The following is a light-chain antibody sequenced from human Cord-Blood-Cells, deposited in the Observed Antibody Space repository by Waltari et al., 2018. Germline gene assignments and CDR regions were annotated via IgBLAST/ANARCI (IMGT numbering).Light chain of an antibody. CDR1: TSNTGSNY. CDR2: RNN. CDR3: AAWDDSLSGDWV. J-gene: IGLJ3*02. Sequence: QSVLTQPPSASGTPGQRVTISFPGRTSNTGSNYVYWYQQLPGTAPKLLTYRNNQWPSGVPDRFSGSKSGTSASLAISGLRSEDEADYYCAAWDDSLSGDWVFGGGTKLTVL. V-gene: IGLV1-47*01.